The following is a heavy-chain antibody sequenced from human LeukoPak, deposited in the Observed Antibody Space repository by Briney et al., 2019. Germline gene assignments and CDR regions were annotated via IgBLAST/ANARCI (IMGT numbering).Heavy chain of an antibody. CDR1: GFTFGKYW. CDR2: VKLDGSEK. CDR3: ARDQYDTWSRRGNFDS. V-gene: IGHV3-7*03. J-gene: IGHJ4*02. Sequence: GGSLRLSCVASGFTFGKYWMSWVRQAPGKGLEWVANVKLDGSEKNYVDSVKGRFTISRDNTKNSLYLQMNSLRAEDAAVFYCARDQYDTWSRRGNFDSWGQGTLVIVSS. D-gene: IGHD3-3*01.